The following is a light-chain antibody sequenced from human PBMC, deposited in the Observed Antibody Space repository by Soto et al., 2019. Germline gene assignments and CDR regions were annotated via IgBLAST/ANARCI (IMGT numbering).Light chain of an antibody. V-gene: IGLV2-8*01. Sequence: QSVLTQPPSASGSPGQSVTISCTGPSSGVVGYNYVSWYQQHPGNAPRLLIYEDFKRPSGVPDRFSGSKSDNTASLTVSGLQAEDEAYYYCSSYAGSNNWVFGGGTKVTVL. CDR1: SSGVVGYNY. J-gene: IGLJ3*02. CDR3: SSYAGSNNWV. CDR2: EDF.